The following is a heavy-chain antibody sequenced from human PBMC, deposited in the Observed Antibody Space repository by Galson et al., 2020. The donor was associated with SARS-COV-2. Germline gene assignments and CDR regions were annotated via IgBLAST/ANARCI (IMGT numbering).Heavy chain of an antibody. Sequence: GGSLRLSCAASGFTFSSYGMHWVRQAPGKGLEWVAVISSDGSNKYYADSVKGRFTISRDNSKNTLYLQMNSLRAEDTAVYYCAKEKAIWFGESTHDAFDIWGQGTMVTVSS. J-gene: IGHJ3*02. CDR2: ISSDGSNK. D-gene: IGHD3-10*01. CDR3: AKEKAIWFGESTHDAFDI. CDR1: GFTFSSYG. V-gene: IGHV3-30*18.